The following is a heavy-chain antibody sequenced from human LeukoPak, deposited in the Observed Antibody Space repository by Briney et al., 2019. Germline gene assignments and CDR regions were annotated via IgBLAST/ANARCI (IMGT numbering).Heavy chain of an antibody. CDR2: ISGSGGST. Sequence: TGGSLRLSCAASGFTFSSYAMSWVRQAPGKGLEWVSAISGSGGSTYYADSVKGRFTISRDNSKNTLYLQMNSLRAEDTAVYYCAKGPTNDFWSGYIDYWGQGTLVTVSS. V-gene: IGHV3-23*01. D-gene: IGHD3-3*01. CDR3: AKGPTNDFWSGYIDY. CDR1: GFTFSSYA. J-gene: IGHJ4*02.